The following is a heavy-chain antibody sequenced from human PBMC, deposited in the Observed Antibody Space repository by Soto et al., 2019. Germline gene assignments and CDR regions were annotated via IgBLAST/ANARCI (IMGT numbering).Heavy chain of an antibody. J-gene: IGHJ4*02. CDR1: GGSISSGGYY. Sequence: QVQLQESGPGLVKPSQTLSLTCTVSGGSISSGGYYWSWIRQHPGKGLEWIGYIYYSGSTYYNPSLKRRVTIAVATAMTQCSLKLSSVAAADTAVYYCARVLTDYDSSGYYFTFDYWGQGTLVTVSS. V-gene: IGHV4-31*03. D-gene: IGHD3-22*01. CDR2: IYYSGST. CDR3: ARVLTDYDSSGYYFTFDY.